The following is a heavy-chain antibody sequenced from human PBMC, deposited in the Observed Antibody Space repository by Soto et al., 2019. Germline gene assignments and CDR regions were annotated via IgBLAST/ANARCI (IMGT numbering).Heavy chain of an antibody. CDR1: GGTFSSDA. CDR3: ARASGNVSGWYRDY. J-gene: IGHJ4*02. D-gene: IGHD6-19*01. CDR2: LIPILGTT. Sequence: SVKVSCKASGGTFSSDAVSWVRQAPGQGLEWMGGLIPILGTTHYAQKFQGRVTITADESTNTAYMELSSLRSDDTAVYYCARASGNVSGWYRDYWGQGTRVTVSS. V-gene: IGHV1-69*13.